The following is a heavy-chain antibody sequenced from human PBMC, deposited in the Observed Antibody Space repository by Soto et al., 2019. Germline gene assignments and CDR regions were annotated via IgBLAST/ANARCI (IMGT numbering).Heavy chain of an antibody. Sequence: GGSLRLSCAASGFTFSNAWMNWVRQAPGKGLEWVGRIKSKTDGGTTDYAAPVKGRFTISRDDSKNTLYLQMNSLKTEGTAVYYCTTDPPNPITIFGVVIISGLPSDYWGQGP. CDR2: IKSKTDGGTT. V-gene: IGHV3-15*07. CDR3: TTDPPNPITIFGVVIISGLPSDY. D-gene: IGHD3-3*01. CDR1: GFTFSNAW. J-gene: IGHJ4*02.